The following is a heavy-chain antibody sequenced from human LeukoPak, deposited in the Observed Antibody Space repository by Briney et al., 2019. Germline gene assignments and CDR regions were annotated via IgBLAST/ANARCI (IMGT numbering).Heavy chain of an antibody. CDR2: ITGSGVST. CDR3: AKHGTQLKPFDI. V-gene: IGHV3-23*01. D-gene: IGHD2-2*01. CDR1: GFTFSSYA. Sequence: GGSLRLSCSASGFTFSSYAMSWVRQAPGKGLEWVSSITGSGVSTYYADSVKGHFTISRDNSKNTLSLQMNSLRAEDTALYYCAKHGTQLKPFDIWGQGTMVTVSS. J-gene: IGHJ3*02.